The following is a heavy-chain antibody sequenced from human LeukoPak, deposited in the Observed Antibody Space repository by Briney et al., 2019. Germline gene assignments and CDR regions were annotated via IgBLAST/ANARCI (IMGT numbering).Heavy chain of an antibody. CDR2: IRSKAYGGTT. Sequence: GRSLRLSCTASGFTFGDYAMSWVRQAPGKGLKWVGFIRSKAYGGTTEYAASVKGRFTISRDDSKSIAYLQMNSLKTEDTAVYYRTRGDSSGYYNPTDYWGQGTLVTVSS. J-gene: IGHJ4*02. V-gene: IGHV3-49*04. D-gene: IGHD3-22*01. CDR1: GFTFGDYA. CDR3: TRGDSSGYYNPTDY.